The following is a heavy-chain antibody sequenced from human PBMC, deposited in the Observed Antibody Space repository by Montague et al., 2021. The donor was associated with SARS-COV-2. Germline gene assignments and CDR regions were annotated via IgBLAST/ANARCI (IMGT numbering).Heavy chain of an antibody. CDR1: DSSFSSGNSN. CDR2: IYYSGSA. D-gene: IGHD3-10*01. CDR3: AKNTISALDYCYYGMSV. V-gene: IGHV4-61*01. Sequence: SETLSLTCTVSDSSFSSGNSNWNWIRQPPGKGLEWIGYIYYSGSANYNPSLKSRVSISMDTSKNQFSLRLISVTAADTAVYYCAKNTISALDYCYYGMSVWGQGATVTVSS. J-gene: IGHJ6*02.